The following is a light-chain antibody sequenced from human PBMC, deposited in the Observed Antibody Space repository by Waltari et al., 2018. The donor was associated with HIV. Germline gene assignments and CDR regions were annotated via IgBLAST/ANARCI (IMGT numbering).Light chain of an antibody. CDR3: CSYAGSYFYV. V-gene: IGLV2-11*01. CDR1: SSDVGGYNY. J-gene: IGLJ1*01. Sequence: QSALTQPRSVSGSPGQSVTISCTGTSSDVGGYNYVSWYQQLLGKAPKLMIYDVNKRPSGVPDRFSGSKSGNTASLTISGLQAEEEADYYCCSYAGSYFYVFGTGTKVTVL. CDR2: DVN.